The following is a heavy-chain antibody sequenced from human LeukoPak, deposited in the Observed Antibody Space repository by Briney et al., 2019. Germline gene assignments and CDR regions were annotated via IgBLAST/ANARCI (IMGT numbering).Heavy chain of an antibody. CDR2: INHSGST. CDR1: GGSFSGYY. Sequence: SETLSLTCAVYGGSFSGYYWSWIRQPPGKGLEWIGEINHSGSTKYNPSLKSRVTMSVDTSKNQFSLKLSSVTSTDTAVYYCAREWNPSGWVDYFDSWGQGTLVTVSS. V-gene: IGHV4-34*01. J-gene: IGHJ4*02. D-gene: IGHD1-1*01. CDR3: AREWNPSGWVDYFDS.